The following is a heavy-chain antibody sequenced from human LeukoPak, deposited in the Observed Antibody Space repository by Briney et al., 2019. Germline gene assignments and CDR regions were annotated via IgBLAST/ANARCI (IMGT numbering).Heavy chain of an antibody. CDR2: FYNSGST. Sequence: SETLSLTRSLSGGSISGYYWSWIRQPAGKGLEWIGRFYNSGSTKYNPSLKSRVTMSIDTSKNEFYLKLTSVTAADTAVYYCARDPVGATHYWGQGTLVTVSS. D-gene: IGHD1-26*01. V-gene: IGHV4-4*07. J-gene: IGHJ4*02. CDR3: ARDPVGATHY. CDR1: GGSISGYY.